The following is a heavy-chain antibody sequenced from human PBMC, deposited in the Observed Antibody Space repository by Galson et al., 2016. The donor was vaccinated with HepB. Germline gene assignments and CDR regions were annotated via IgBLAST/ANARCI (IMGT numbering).Heavy chain of an antibody. CDR1: GFTFSSYA. J-gene: IGHJ4*02. D-gene: IGHD5-18*01. V-gene: IGHV3-30-3*01. CDR3: ARDQIRNEIYTYGCLRY. CDR2: ISYDGINK. Sequence: SLRLSCAASGFTFSSYALHWVRQAPGKGLECMAVISYDGINKYYADPVKGRFTISRDNSKNTLYLQMNSLRADDTAVYYCARDQIRNEIYTYGCLRYWGQGTLVTVSS.